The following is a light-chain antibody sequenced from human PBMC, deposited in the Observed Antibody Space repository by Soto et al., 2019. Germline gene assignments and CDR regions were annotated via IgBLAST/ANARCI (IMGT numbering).Light chain of an antibody. Sequence: DIQMTQSPSTLSASVGDRVTITCRASQSISSWLAWYQQKPGKAPKLLIYKASSLESGVPSRFSGSGSGTEFTLTISSLQPDDFATXXCQXYNSYPTFGQGTKVEIK. CDR2: KAS. J-gene: IGKJ1*01. V-gene: IGKV1-5*03. CDR1: QSISSW. CDR3: QXYNSYPT.